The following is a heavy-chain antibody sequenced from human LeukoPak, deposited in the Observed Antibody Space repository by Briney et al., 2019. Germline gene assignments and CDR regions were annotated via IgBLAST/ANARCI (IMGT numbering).Heavy chain of an antibody. J-gene: IGHJ5*02. CDR2: IYHSGGT. CDR1: GYSIDGGYY. D-gene: IGHD3-16*01. Sequence: PSETLSLTCSVSGYSIDGGYYRDWIRQPPGKGLEWIGTIYHSGGTYYHPSLQSRVTISLDASKNQFSLQMRSVIAADTAVYYCARADYGLLSKDSWFDPWGQGTLVTVSS. CDR3: ARADYGLLSKDSWFDP. V-gene: IGHV4-38-2*02.